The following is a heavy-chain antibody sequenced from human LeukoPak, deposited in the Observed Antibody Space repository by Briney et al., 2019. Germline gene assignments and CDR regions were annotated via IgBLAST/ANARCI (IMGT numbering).Heavy chain of an antibody. CDR2: IYCSGST. Sequence: SETLSLTCAVSGGSISSSSYYWGWIRQPPGKGLEWIGSIYCSGSTYYNPSLKSRVTIPVDTSKNQFSLKLSSVTAADTAVYYCARAVSGSYRLDYWGQGTLVTVSS. CDR1: GGSISSSSYY. D-gene: IGHD1-26*01. V-gene: IGHV4-39*07. CDR3: ARAVSGSYRLDY. J-gene: IGHJ4*02.